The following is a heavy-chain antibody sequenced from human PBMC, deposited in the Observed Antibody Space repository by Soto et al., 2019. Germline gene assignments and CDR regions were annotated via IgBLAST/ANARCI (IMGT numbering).Heavy chain of an antibody. V-gene: IGHV3-64*04. CDR3: ARHQEYSSSSGMDV. Sequence: PGGSLRLSCSASGFIFRSYTMYWVRQAPGKGLEYVSAISSNGGSTYDADSVKDRFIISRDNSKNTLYLQMRGLRAEDTAVYYCARHQEYSSSSGMDVWGQGTTVTVS. CDR2: ISSNGGST. D-gene: IGHD6-6*01. J-gene: IGHJ6*02. CDR1: GFIFRSYT.